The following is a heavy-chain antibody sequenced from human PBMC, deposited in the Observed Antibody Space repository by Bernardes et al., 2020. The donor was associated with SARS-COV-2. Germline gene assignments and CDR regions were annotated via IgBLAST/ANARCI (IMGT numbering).Heavy chain of an antibody. J-gene: IGHJ3*02. CDR1: GFTLSSYS. CDR3: ASERTGTTGIDAFDI. D-gene: IGHD1-7*01. V-gene: IGHV3-21*01. CDR2: IGSRSSYT. Sequence: GGSLRLSCAAAGFTLSSYSMNWVRQAPGKGLEWVSAIGSRSSYTYYADSVRGRFTISRDNAKKSVYLQMNSLRAEDTAVYYCASERTGTTGIDAFDIWGQGTMVTVSS.